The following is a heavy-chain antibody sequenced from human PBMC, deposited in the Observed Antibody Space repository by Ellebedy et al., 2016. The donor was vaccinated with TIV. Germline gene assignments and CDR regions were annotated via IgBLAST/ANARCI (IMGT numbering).Heavy chain of an antibody. D-gene: IGHD3-22*01. V-gene: IGHV3-23*01. CDR2: ISYNSAYI. J-gene: IGHJ4*02. CDR3: TGRGVSGDYGSPGDY. Sequence: GESLKISCAASGFTFSSFAMSWVRQPPGKGLEWVSAISYNSAYIYYIDSVKGRFTISRDNSKNTLYLQMNSLGVEDTAVNDCTGRGVSGDYGSPGDYWGPGTLVTVSS. CDR1: GFTFSSFA.